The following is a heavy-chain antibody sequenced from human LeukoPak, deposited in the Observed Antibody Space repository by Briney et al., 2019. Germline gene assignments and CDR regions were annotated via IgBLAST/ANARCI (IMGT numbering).Heavy chain of an antibody. CDR1: GFPFNDYV. V-gene: IGHV3-30*03. D-gene: IGHD1-26*01. Sequence: GGSLRLSCTVSGFPFNDYVIHWVRQAPGKGLEGVAVTSADERIKIYNDSVRGRFTISRDNSKNTQYLQMNSLRVEDTAVYYCARDPVLGAPDYLDYWGRGTLVSVSS. CDR2: TSADERIK. J-gene: IGHJ4*02. CDR3: ARDPVLGAPDYLDY.